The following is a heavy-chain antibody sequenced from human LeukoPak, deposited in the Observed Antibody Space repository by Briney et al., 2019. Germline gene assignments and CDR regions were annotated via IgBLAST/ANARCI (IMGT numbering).Heavy chain of an antibody. V-gene: IGHV5-51*03. CDR3: ARLSIVGGDYQGGIDY. CDR1: GYSFTSYW. D-gene: IGHD4-17*01. CDR2: IIPGVSDA. Sequence: GESLKISCKGSGYSFTSYWIGWVRQMPGKSLEWMGLIIPGVSDARYSPSFQGQVTISADKSISTAYLQWSSLKASDTAMYYCARLSIVGGDYQGGIDYWGQGTLVTVSS. J-gene: IGHJ4*02.